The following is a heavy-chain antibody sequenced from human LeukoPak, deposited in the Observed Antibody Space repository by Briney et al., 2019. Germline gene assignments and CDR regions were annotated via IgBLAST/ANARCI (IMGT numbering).Heavy chain of an antibody. CDR3: ARGGEMATITNWFDP. CDR1: GFTFSSYS. D-gene: IGHD5-24*01. V-gene: IGHV3-21*01. CDR2: ISSSSSYI. Sequence: GGSLRLSYAASGFTFSSYSMNWVRQAPGKGLEWVSSISSSSSYIYYADSVKGRFTISRDNAKNSLYLQMNSLRAEDTAVYYCARGGEMATITNWFDPWGQGTLVTVSS. J-gene: IGHJ5*02.